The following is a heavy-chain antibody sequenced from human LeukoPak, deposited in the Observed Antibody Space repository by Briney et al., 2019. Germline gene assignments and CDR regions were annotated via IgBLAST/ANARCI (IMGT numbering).Heavy chain of an antibody. V-gene: IGHV3-7*01. CDR2: IKQDGSEK. CDR3: ARDYSSSWFSYNWFDP. D-gene: IGHD6-13*01. Sequence: PGGSLRLSCAVSGFTFSSSYMNWVRQAPGKGLEWVANIKQDGSEKYYVDSVKGRFTISRDNAKNTLYLQMNSLRAEDTAVYYCARDYSSSWFSYNWFDPWGQGTLVTVSS. CDR1: GFTFSSSY. J-gene: IGHJ5*02.